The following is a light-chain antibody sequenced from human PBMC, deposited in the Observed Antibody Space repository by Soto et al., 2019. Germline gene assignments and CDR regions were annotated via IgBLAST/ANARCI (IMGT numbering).Light chain of an antibody. J-gene: IGKJ3*01. V-gene: IGKV3-20*01. Sequence: DIVLTQSPGTLSLSPGERATLACRASQSVRSSYLAWYQQQPGQAPRLLIYGASTRATGIPDRFSGSGSGTDFTLTISRLEPEDFAVYYCQQYGSSPRFTFGPGTKVDIK. CDR1: QSVRSSY. CDR2: GAS. CDR3: QQYGSSPRFT.